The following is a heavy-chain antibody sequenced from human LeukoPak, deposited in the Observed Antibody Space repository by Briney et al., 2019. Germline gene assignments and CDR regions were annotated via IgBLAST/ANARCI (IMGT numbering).Heavy chain of an antibody. J-gene: IGHJ4*02. CDR3: ASWYSSSRGTFDY. CDR2: ITSSSSYI. CDR1: GFTFSSYG. D-gene: IGHD6-6*01. Sequence: GGSLRLSCAASGFTFSSYGRNWVRQAPGKGLEWVSSITSSSSYIYYADSVKGRFTISRDNAKNLLYLQMNSLRAEDTAVYCCASWYSSSRGTFDYWGQGTLVTVSS. V-gene: IGHV3-21*01.